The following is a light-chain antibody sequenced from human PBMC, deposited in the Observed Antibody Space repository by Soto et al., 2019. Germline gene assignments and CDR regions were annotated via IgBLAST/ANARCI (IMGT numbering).Light chain of an antibody. CDR2: DAS. J-gene: IGKJ4*01. CDR1: QSISSY. V-gene: IGKV3-11*01. CDR3: QQRSNWPLT. Sequence: DIVLTQSPATLSLSPGERATLSCRASQSISSYLAWYQQSPGQAPRLLIYDASNRATGIPARFSGSGSGTDFTLTISSLEPEDFAVYYCQQRSNWPLTFGGGTKGDIK.